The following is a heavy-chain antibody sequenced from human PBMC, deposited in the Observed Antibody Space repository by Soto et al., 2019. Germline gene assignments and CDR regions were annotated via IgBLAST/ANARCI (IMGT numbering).Heavy chain of an antibody. V-gene: IGHV4-34*01. CDR2: INHSGST. D-gene: IGHD1-7*01. CDR1: GGSFSGYY. CDR3: ARGGPITGTLYYYYYYMDV. Sequence: SETLSLTCAVYGGSFSGYYWSWIRQPPGKGLEWIGEINHSGSTNYNPSLKSRATISVDTSKNQFSLKLSSVTAADTALYYCARGGPITGTLYYYYYYMDVWGKGTTVTVSS. J-gene: IGHJ6*03.